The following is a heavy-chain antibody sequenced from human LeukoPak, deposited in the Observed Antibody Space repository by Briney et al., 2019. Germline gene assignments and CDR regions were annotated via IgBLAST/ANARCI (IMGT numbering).Heavy chain of an antibody. CDR1: GFTFDDYG. V-gene: IGHV3-20*04. D-gene: IGHD3-16*01. CDR2: INWNGGST. Sequence: TGGSLRLSCAASGFTFDDYGMSWVRQAPGKGLEWVSGINWNGGSTGYADSVKGRFTISRDNAKNSLYLQMNSLRAEDTAVYYCARGGSTDEAPYYYCYMDVWGKGTTVTVSS. CDR3: ARGGSTDEAPYYYCYMDV. J-gene: IGHJ6*03.